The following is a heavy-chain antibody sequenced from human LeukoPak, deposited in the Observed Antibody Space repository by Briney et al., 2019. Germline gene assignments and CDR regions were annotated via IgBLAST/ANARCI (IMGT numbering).Heavy chain of an antibody. D-gene: IGHD3-22*01. CDR1: GFPFSDYY. V-gene: IGHV3-11*01. CDR2: ISSSGSTI. Sequence: GSLRLSFAASGFPFSDYYMSWIRPAPGKGLEWVSYISSSGSTIYYADSVKGRFTISRDNSKNSLYLQMNSLRAEDTAVYYCARNEYDSSGYYYDYWGQGTLVTVSS. CDR3: ARNEYDSSGYYYDY. J-gene: IGHJ4*02.